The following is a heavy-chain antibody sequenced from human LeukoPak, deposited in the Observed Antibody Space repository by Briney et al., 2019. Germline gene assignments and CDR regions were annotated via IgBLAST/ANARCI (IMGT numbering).Heavy chain of an antibody. J-gene: IGHJ5*02. V-gene: IGHV3-20*04. CDR1: GFTFDDYG. D-gene: IGHD1-1*01. CDR3: ARDPPDNWNFEYNWFDP. Sequence: GGPLRLSCAASGFTFDDYGMSWVRQAPGKGLEGGSGINWNGGSTVYADSVKGRFTISRDNAKNSLYLQLNSLRAEDTALYYCARDPPDNWNFEYNWFDPWGQGTLVTVSS. CDR2: INWNGGST.